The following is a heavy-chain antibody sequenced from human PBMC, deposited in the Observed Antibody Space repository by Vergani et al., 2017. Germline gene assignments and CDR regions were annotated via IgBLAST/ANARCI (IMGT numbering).Heavy chain of an antibody. CDR3: ARGEGDYGPGWFDP. CDR2: INHSGST. Sequence: QVQLQQWGAGLLKPSETLSLTCAVYGGSFSGYYWSWIRQPSGKGLEWIGEINHSGSTNYNPSLKSRVTISVDTSKNQFSLKLSSVTAADTAVYYCARGEGDYGPGWFDPWGQGTLVTVSS. CDR1: GGSFSGYY. J-gene: IGHJ5*02. V-gene: IGHV4-34*01. D-gene: IGHD4-17*01.